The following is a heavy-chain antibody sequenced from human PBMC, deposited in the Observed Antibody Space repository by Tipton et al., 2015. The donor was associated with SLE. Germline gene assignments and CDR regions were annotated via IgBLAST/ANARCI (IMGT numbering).Heavy chain of an antibody. V-gene: IGHV4-61*05. D-gene: IGHD6-19*01. J-gene: IGHJ6*03. CDR2: IYDTGST. CDR3: ARGQEVAATDHYYYMDV. CDR1: GVSITSSSYY. Sequence: TLSLTCNVSGVSITSSSYYWGWIRQSPGKGLEWIGFIYDTGSTNYNPSLKSRVTISLDTSKNQFSLKVSSVTTADTAIYYCARGQEVAATDHYYYMDVWGKGTTVTVSS.